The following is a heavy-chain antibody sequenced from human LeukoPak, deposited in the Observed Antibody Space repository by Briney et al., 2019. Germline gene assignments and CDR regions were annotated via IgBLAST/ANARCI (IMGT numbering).Heavy chain of an antibody. Sequence: SETLSLTCTVSGGTLSGGSINTYYWNWIRQPPGKGLEWIGYIYYSGSTNYNPSLKSRVTISVDTSKNQFSLKLSSVTAADTAVYYCARHSGSYPDDRNDAFDIWGQGTMVTVSS. CDR1: GGSINTYY. D-gene: IGHD1-26*01. CDR2: IYYSGST. V-gene: IGHV4-59*08. CDR3: ARHSGSYPDDRNDAFDI. J-gene: IGHJ3*02.